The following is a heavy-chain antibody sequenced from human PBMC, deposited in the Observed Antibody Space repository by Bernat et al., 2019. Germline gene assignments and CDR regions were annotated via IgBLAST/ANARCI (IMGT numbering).Heavy chain of an antibody. Sequence: QVQLVESGGSVVQPGGSLRLSCAASGFTFSDYGMHWVRQAPGLGLEWVAFISFHGTNKYHADSVKGRFTISRDNPKNALYLQMDSLGAEDTAVYYCARDLFVSYYYYGMDVWGQGTTVTVSS. CDR3: ARDLFVSYYYYGMDV. V-gene: IGHV3-30-3*01. J-gene: IGHJ6*02. D-gene: IGHD5/OR15-5a*01. CDR1: GFTFSDYG. CDR2: ISFHGTNK.